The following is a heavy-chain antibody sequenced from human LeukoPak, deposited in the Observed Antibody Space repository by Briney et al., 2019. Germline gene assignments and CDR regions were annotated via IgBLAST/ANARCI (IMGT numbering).Heavy chain of an antibody. CDR1: GFTFSSYW. J-gene: IGHJ5*02. Sequence: PGGSLRLSCAASGFTFSSYWMSWVRQAPGKGLEWIGDINYGGGTYYNPSLKGRATMSVDASKTQFYLNLRSVTAADTAIYYCARHRRDNNWFDPWGRGILVTVSS. D-gene: IGHD5-24*01. V-gene: IGHV4-59*04. CDR3: ARHRRDNNWFDP. CDR2: INYGGGT.